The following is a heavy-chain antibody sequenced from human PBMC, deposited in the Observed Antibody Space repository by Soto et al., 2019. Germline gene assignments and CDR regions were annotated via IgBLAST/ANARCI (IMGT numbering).Heavy chain of an antibody. CDR2: INGSGSNT. D-gene: IGHD1-1*01. CDR3: AKASLETFEHYPYDF. Sequence: GSLRLSCAASGFTFRSYTMRWVRQAPGKGPEWVSSINGSGSNTYYADSVKGRFTISRDNSENTLSLQMNSLRSEDTAVYYCAKASLETFEHYPYDFWGKGTMVTVSS. V-gene: IGHV3-23*01. J-gene: IGHJ3*01. CDR1: GFTFRSYT.